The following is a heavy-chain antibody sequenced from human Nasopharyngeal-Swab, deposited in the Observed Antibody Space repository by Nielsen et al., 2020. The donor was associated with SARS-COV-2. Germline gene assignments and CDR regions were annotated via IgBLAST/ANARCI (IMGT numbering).Heavy chain of an antibody. CDR1: GYSFTNYW. D-gene: IGHD2-21*02. J-gene: IGHJ4*02. V-gene: IGHV5-51*01. CDR3: ARRGDCNGNPCYSDY. CDR2: IYPGDSSI. Sequence: KVSCKASGYSFTNYWIGWVRQMPGTGLEWMGLIYPGDSSIRYIPSFQGPVTISVDKSISTTYLQWSNLKASDAATYYCARRGDCNGNPCYSDYWGQGTLVTVSS.